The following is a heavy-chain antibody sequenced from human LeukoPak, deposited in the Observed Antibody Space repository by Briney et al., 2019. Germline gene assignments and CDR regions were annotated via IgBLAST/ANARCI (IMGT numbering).Heavy chain of an antibody. CDR3: ARASVLLWFGELLYWFDP. J-gene: IGHJ5*02. Sequence: ASVKVSCKASGYTFTSYGISWVRQAPGQGLEWMGWISAYNGNTNYAQKLQGRVTMTTDTSTSTAYMELRSLRSDDTAVYYCARASVLLWFGELLYWFDPWGQGTLVTVSS. D-gene: IGHD3-10*01. V-gene: IGHV1-18*01. CDR2: ISAYNGNT. CDR1: GYTFTSYG.